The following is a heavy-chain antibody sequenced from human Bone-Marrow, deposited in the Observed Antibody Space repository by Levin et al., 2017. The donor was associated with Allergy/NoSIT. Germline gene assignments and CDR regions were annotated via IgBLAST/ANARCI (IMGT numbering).Heavy chain of an antibody. D-gene: IGHD1-1*01. CDR3: AKKQGGTSGFSFDV. V-gene: IGHV3-23*01. CDR2: ITGGGFNT. Sequence: GGSLRLSCAASGFTFKTYEMNWVRQAPGKGLEWVSVITGGGFNTYYGDSVKGRFTVSRDDSKDTLYLELNSLGGEDTAVYYCAKKQGGTSGFSFDVWGQGTMVTVSS. CDR1: GFTFKTYE. J-gene: IGHJ3*01.